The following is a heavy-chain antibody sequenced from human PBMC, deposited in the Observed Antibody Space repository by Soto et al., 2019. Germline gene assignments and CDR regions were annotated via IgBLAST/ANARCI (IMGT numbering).Heavy chain of an antibody. Sequence: QVQLQESGPGLVKPSQTLSLTCTVSVGSIRSGGYYWSWISQPPGKGLEWIGYIYYSGSTYYNPSLKSRGTISVETSQNQFSLKMSSVTAADTAVYYWAAWTDGYNSIGDYWGQGTLVTVSA. D-gene: IGHD5-12*01. CDR1: VGSIRSGGYY. CDR3: AAWTDGYNSIGDY. J-gene: IGHJ4*02. V-gene: IGHV4-31*03. CDR2: IYYSGST.